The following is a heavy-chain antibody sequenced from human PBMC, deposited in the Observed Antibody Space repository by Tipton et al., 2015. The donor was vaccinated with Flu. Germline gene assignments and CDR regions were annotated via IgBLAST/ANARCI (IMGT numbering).Heavy chain of an antibody. CDR1: GGSISSYY. D-gene: IGHD4-17*01. CDR3: ARAATSGLRGLDY. Sequence: TLSLTCTVSGGSISSYYWSWIRQPAGKGLEWIGRISPNGNTNYNPSFKSRVTMSVDTSKSQSSLNVTSVTAADTAVYYCARAATSGLRGLDYWGQGTLVTVSS. CDR2: ISPNGNT. J-gene: IGHJ4*02. V-gene: IGHV4-4*07.